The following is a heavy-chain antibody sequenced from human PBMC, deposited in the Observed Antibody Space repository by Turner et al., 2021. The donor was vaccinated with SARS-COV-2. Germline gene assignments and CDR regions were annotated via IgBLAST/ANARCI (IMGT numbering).Heavy chain of an antibody. CDR1: GVTLSSDS. D-gene: IGHD2-2*01. CDR2: ISSSISYI. J-gene: IGHJ6*02. V-gene: IGHV3-21*01. CDR3: ARDHRPVVVPAAKRAGSYYYGMDV. Sequence: EVQLVEAGGGLVKPGGSLRLSCAASGVTLSSDSMNWVRHAPGKGLEWVSSISSSISYIYYADSVKGLFTISRDNAKNSLYLQMNSLSAEDTAVYYCARDHRPVVVPAAKRAGSYYYGMDVWGQGTTVTVSS.